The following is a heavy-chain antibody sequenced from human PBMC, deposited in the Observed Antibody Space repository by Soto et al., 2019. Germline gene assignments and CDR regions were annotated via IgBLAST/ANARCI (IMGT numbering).Heavy chain of an antibody. CDR1: GFTFSDYY. CDR3: ARSSGSYFYYYYYGMDV. CDR2: ISSSGSTI. Sequence: GGSLRLSCAASGFTFSDYYMSWIRQAPGKGLEWVSYISSSGSTIYYADSVKGRFTISRDNAKNSLYLQMNSLRDEDTAVYYCARSSGSYFYYYYYGMDVWGQGTTVTVSS. J-gene: IGHJ6*02. V-gene: IGHV3-11*01. D-gene: IGHD1-26*01.